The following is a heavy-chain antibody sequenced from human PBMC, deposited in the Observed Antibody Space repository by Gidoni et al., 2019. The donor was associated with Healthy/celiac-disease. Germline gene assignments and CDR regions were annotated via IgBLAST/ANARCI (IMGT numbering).Heavy chain of an antibody. CDR2: IKQDGREE. D-gene: IGHD2-15*01. V-gene: IGHV3-7*01. CDR1: GFPLRSYW. J-gene: IGHJ3*02. CDR3: ARVLLWVPDAFDI. Sequence: VQLVESGGGLVQPWGTLRLSCAAAGFPLRSYWMSGVRQAPGKGLEWVANIKQDGREEYYVDSVKGLFTISRDNAKNSLYLQMNCLSAEDTSVYYCARVLLWVPDAFDIWGQGTMVTVSS.